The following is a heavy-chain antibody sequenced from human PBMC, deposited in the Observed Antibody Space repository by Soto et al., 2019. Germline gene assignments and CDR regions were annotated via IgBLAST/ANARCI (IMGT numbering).Heavy chain of an antibody. CDR3: ARVQYSSGWPSPQYYYYYGMDV. D-gene: IGHD6-19*01. J-gene: IGHJ6*02. CDR2: ISSSSSYI. V-gene: IGHV3-21*01. CDR1: GFTFSSYS. Sequence: PGGSLRLSCAASGFTFSSYSMNWVRQAPGKGLEWVSSISSSSSYIYYADSVKGRFTISRDNAKNSLYLQMNSLRAEDTAVYYCARVQYSSGWPSPQYYYYYGMDVWGQGTTVTVSS.